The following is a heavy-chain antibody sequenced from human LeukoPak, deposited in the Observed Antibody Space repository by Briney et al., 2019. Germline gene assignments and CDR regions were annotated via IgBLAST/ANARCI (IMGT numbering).Heavy chain of an antibody. V-gene: IGHV3-49*03. CDR3: TREKRYFDWFQADY. CDR2: IRNKAYGGTA. CDR1: GFTFSDYA. J-gene: IGHJ4*02. D-gene: IGHD3-9*01. Sequence: GGSLRHSCTASGFTFSDYAMSWFRQAPGKGLEWVGFIRNKAYGGTAEYAASVKGRFTISRDDSKTIAYLQMNGLKTEDTAVYYCTREKRYFDWFQADYWGQGTLVTVSS.